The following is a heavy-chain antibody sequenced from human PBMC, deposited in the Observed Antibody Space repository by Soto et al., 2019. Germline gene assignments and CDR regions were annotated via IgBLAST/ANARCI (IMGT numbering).Heavy chain of an antibody. CDR1: GYTFTSYG. Sequence: QVQLVQSGAEVKKPGASVKVSCKASGYTFTSYGISWVRQAPGQGLQWMGWISAYNGNTNYAQKLQGKVTMTTDTSTSTAYMELRSLRSDDTAVYYCARTRNVFRGYSYGNPFFTYWGQGTLVTVSS. CDR2: ISAYNGNT. J-gene: IGHJ4*02. CDR3: ARTRNVFRGYSYGNPFFTY. D-gene: IGHD5-18*01. V-gene: IGHV1-18*04.